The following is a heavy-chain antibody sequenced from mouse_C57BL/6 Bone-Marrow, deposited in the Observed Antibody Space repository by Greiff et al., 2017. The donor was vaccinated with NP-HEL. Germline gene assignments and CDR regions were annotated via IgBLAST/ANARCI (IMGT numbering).Heavy chain of an antibody. J-gene: IGHJ3*01. CDR3: ARYNWGTFAY. CDR2: IYPRSGNT. V-gene: IGHV1-81*01. CDR1: GYTFTSYG. D-gene: IGHD4-1*02. Sequence: QVQLKQSGAELARPGASVKLSCKASGYTFTSYGISWVKQRTGQGLEWIGEIYPRSGNTYYNEKFKGKATLTADKSSSTAYMALRSLTSEDSAVYFCARYNWGTFAYWGQGTLVTVSA.